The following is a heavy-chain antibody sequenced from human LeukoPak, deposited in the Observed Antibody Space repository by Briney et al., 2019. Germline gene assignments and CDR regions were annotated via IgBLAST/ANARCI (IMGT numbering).Heavy chain of an antibody. Sequence: GGSLRLSCTASGFTFGDYAMSWVRQAPGKGLEWVGFIRSKAYGGTTEYAASVKGRFTISRDDSKSIAYLQMNSLKTEDTAVYYCTRDSLYSNYVVSYYYYYYGMDVWGQGTTVTVSS. CDR2: IRSKAYGGTT. V-gene: IGHV3-49*04. D-gene: IGHD4-11*01. CDR3: TRDSLYSNYVVSYYYYYYGMDV. J-gene: IGHJ6*02. CDR1: GFTFGDYA.